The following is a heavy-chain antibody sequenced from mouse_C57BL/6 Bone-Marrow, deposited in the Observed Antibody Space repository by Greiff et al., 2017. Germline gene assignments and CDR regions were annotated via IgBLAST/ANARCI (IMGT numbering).Heavy chain of an antibody. V-gene: IGHV1-69*01. CDR3: ARCYNGNDYLDY. CDR1: GYTFTSYW. CDR2: IDPSDSYS. J-gene: IGHJ2*01. D-gene: IGHD2-1*01. Sequence: QVQLQQPGAELVLPGASVKLSCKASGYTFTSYWMHWVKQTPGQGLEWIGEIDPSDSYSNYNQKFKVKSTLTVDKSSSTTYMQLSTLTSEVSAVYECARCYNGNDYLDYWGQGTTLTVSS.